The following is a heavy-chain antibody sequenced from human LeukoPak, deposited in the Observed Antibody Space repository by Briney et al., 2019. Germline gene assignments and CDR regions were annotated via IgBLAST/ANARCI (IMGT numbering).Heavy chain of an antibody. J-gene: IGHJ4*02. CDR1: GHSISSAYY. V-gene: IGHV4-38-2*02. D-gene: IGHD4-11*01. CDR3: ARVNTVMATFDY. Sequence: PSETLSLTCTVSGHSISSAYYGGWIRQPPGKGLEWIATISHSGSTYYNPSLKSRVTISADTSQNQHSLKLSSVTAADTAVYYCARVNTVMATFDYWGQGTPVTVSS. CDR2: ISHSGST.